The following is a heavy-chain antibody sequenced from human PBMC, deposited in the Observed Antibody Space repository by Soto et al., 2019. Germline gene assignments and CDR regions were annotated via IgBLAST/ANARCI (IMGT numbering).Heavy chain of an antibody. J-gene: IGHJ4*02. V-gene: IGHV3-23*01. CDR3: AKSPHDYSHDY. Sequence: EVQLLESGGGLVQPGGSLRLSCAASGFTFSNYAMSWVRQAPGKGLEWGSTISSSGGTTYYADSVKGRFTISRDNSKKTLYLQMNSLRAEDTAVYYCAKSPHDYSHDYWGQGTLVTVSS. CDR2: ISSSGGTT. D-gene: IGHD4-17*01. CDR1: GFTFSNYA.